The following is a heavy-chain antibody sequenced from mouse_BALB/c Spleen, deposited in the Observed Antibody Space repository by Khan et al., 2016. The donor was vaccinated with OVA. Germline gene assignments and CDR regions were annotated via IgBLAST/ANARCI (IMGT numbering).Heavy chain of an antibody. CDR2: IWGGGGT. Sequence: VQLVESGPDLVAPSQSLSITCTVSGFSLSRYNIHWVRQPPGKGLEWLGMIWGGGGTDYNSTLKSRLNISKDNSKSQVFLKMNSLQTDDTAMYYCARAYYRYDGYYAMDYWGQGTSVTVSS. J-gene: IGHJ4*01. CDR3: ARAYYRYDGYYAMDY. D-gene: IGHD2-14*01. CDR1: GFSLSRYN. V-gene: IGHV2-6-4*01.